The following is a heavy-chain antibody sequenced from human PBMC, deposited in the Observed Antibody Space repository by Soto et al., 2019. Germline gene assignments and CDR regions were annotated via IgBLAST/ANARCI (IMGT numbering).Heavy chain of an antibody. J-gene: IGHJ6*02. Sequence: GASVKVSCKASGGNFSSYAISWVRQAPGQGLEWKGGIIPIFGTANYAQKFQGRVTITADESTSTAYMELSSLRSEDTAVYYCARDNDSSGYYYDYYYGMDVWGQGTTVTVSS. V-gene: IGHV1-69*13. CDR3: ARDNDSSGYYYDYYYGMDV. CDR1: GGNFSSYA. D-gene: IGHD3-22*01. CDR2: IIPIFGTA.